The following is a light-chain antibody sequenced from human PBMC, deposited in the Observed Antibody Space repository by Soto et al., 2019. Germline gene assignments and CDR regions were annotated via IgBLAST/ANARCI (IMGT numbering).Light chain of an antibody. CDR1: QSISTW. CDR2: DAS. V-gene: IGKV1-5*01. Sequence: DIQVTQSPSTLSASVGDRVTITCRASQSISTWLAWYQHKPGEAPKLLIFDASRLQSGVPPRFSGSGSGTEFTLTITSLQPDDFATYYCKQYGSFWTFGQGTKVEIK. CDR3: KQYGSFWT. J-gene: IGKJ1*01.